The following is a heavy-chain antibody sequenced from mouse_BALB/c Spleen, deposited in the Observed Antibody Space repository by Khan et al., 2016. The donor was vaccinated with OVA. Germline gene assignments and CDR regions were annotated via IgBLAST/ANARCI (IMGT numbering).Heavy chain of an antibody. V-gene: IGHV1-4*01. D-gene: IGHD2-14*01. Sequence: QVQLKESGAELARPGASVEMSCKASGYTFTSYTIHWIKERPGRGLEWIGNINPSNGYTNYNQKFKDKATLTTDKSSTTAYLQLSSLTSDDSAVYNCVRDGAYHRNDGWFAYWGQGTLVTVSA. CDR2: INPSNGYT. CDR3: VRDGAYHRNDGWFAY. J-gene: IGHJ3*01. CDR1: GYTFTSYT.